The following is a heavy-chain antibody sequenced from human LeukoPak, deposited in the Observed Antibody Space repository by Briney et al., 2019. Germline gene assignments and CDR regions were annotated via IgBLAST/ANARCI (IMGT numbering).Heavy chain of an antibody. J-gene: IGHJ5*02. CDR3: ARLITMVRGVITVDWFDP. D-gene: IGHD3-10*01. V-gene: IGHV1-69*13. CDR2: IIPIFGTA. Sequence: SVKVSCKASGGTFSSYAISWVRQAPGQGLEWMGGIIPIFGTANYAQKFKGRATITADESTSTAYMELSSLRSEDTAVYYCARLITMVRGVITVDWFDPWGQGTLVTVSS. CDR1: GGTFSSYA.